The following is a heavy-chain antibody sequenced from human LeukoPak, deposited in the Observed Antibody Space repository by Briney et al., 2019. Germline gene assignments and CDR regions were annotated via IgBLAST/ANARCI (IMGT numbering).Heavy chain of an antibody. V-gene: IGHV3-74*01. CDR3: VRDGDAYNFDW. D-gene: IGHD5-24*01. CDR1: GFTFSPFW. CDR2: IKGDGTYK. Sequence: PGGSLRLSCAASGFTFSPFWMHWVRQAQGKGLEWVSRIKGDGTYKNYADSVRGRFTISRDNTRNTLSLQMNSLRAEDTAVYFCVRDGDAYNFDWWGQGALVTVSS. J-gene: IGHJ4*02.